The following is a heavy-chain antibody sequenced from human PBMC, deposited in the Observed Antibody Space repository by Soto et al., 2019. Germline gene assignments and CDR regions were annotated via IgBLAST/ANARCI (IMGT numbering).Heavy chain of an antibody. CDR2: ISAYNGNT. CDR1: GYTFTSYG. CDR3: ARGLIQTYYDILTGYLLDY. Sequence: ASVKVSCKASGYTFTSYGISWVRQAPGQGLEWMGWISAYNGNTNYAQKLQGRVTMTTDTSTSTAYMELRSLRSDDTTVYYCARGLIQTYYDILTGYLLDYWGQGTLVTVSS. V-gene: IGHV1-18*01. D-gene: IGHD3-9*01. J-gene: IGHJ4*02.